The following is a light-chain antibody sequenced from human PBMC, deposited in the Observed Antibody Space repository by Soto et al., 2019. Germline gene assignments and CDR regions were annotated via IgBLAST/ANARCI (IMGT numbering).Light chain of an antibody. V-gene: IGKV1-5*01. Sequence: DIQMTQSPSTLSASVGDRVTITCRASQSISSWLAWYQQKPGKAPKLLIYDASSLESGVPSRFSGSGSGTEFTLTIICLQPDDVATYYCQQYNSYWTFGQGTKVEIK. J-gene: IGKJ1*01. CDR3: QQYNSYWT. CDR2: DAS. CDR1: QSISSW.